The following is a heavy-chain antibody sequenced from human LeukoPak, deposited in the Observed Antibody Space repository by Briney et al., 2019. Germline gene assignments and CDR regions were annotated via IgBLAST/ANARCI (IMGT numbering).Heavy chain of an antibody. CDR3: ARARPSQMSKKYYYDS. CDR2: MNPNSGNT. D-gene: IGHD3-22*01. V-gene: IGHV1-8*01. J-gene: IGHJ4*02. Sequence: ASVKVSCKASGYTFSSYDINWVRQATGQGLEWMGWMNPNSGNTGYAQKFQGRVTMTRNTSISTAYMELSSLRSEDTAVYYCARARPSQMSKKYYYDSWGQGTLVTVSS. CDR1: GYTFSSYD.